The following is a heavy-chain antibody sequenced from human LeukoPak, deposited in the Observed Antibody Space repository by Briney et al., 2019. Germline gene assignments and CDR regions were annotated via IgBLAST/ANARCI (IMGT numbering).Heavy chain of an antibody. CDR2: IYAGGAT. CDR3: ARGKGSSWYNWFDP. Sequence: GGSLRLSCAASGFTVIGNYMSWVRQVPGKGLEWVSVIYAGGATSYADSVKGRFTVSRDDSKNTVFLQMNSLRVKDTAFYYCARGKGSSWYNWFDPWGQGTLVTVSS. D-gene: IGHD6-13*01. CDR1: GFTVIGNY. V-gene: IGHV3-66*01. J-gene: IGHJ5*02.